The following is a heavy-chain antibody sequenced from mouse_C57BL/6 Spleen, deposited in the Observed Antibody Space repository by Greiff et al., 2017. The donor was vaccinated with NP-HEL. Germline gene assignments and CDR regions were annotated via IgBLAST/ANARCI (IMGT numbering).Heavy chain of an antibody. Sequence: EVKLVESGGGLVQPKGSLKLSCAASGFSFNTYAMNWVRQAPGKGLEWVARIRSKSNNYATYYADSVKDRFTISRDDSESMLYLQMNNLKTEDTAMYYCVSPITTVVAKGYYAMDYWGQGTSVTVSS. V-gene: IGHV10-1*01. D-gene: IGHD1-1*01. J-gene: IGHJ4*01. CDR2: IRSKSNNYAT. CDR1: GFSFNTYA. CDR3: VSPITTVVAKGYYAMDY.